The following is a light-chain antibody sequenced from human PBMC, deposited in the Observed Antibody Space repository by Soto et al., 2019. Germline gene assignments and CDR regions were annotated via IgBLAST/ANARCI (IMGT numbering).Light chain of an antibody. V-gene: IGLV2-14*01. CDR3: SSYTSSSTYV. CDR2: DVS. Sequence: QSVLTQPASVSGSPGQSITISCTGTSSDVGGYNYVSWCQRHPGKAPKLMIYDVSNRPSGVSNRFSGSKSGNTASLTISGLQAEDEADYYCSSYTSSSTYVFGTGTKLTVL. CDR1: SSDVGGYNY. J-gene: IGLJ1*01.